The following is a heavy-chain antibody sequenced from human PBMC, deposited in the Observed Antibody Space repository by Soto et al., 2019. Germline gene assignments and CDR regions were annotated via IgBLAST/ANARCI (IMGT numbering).Heavy chain of an antibody. V-gene: IGHV3-7*01. D-gene: IGHD3-3*01. CDR3: ARDRGITIFGVVLGSSYYYYGMDV. J-gene: IGHJ6*02. Sequence: GGSLRLSCAVSGFTFSSYWMSWVRQAPGRGLEWVATIAHDGSEKFYVDSVKGRFTISRDNSKNTLYLQMNSLRAEDTAVYYCARDRGITIFGVVLGSSYYYYGMDVWGQGTTVTVSS. CDR2: IAHDGSEK. CDR1: GFTFSSYW.